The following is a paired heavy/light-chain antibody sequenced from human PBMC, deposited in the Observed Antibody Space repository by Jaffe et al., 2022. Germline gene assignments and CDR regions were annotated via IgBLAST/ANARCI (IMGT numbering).Heavy chain of an antibody. Sequence: EVQLVESGGGLVQPGGSLKLSCAASGFTFSDHYMDWVRQAPGKGLEWVGRTRNKANSYTTEYAASVKGRFTISRDDSKNSFYLQMNSLKIDDTAVYYCATTVTGMAGTTGYWGQGTLVIVSS. J-gene: IGHJ4*02. D-gene: IGHD1-7*01. CDR3: ATTVTGMAGTTGY. CDR1: GFTFSDHY. CDR2: TRNKANSYTT. V-gene: IGHV3-72*01.
Light chain of an antibody. CDR2: DAS. V-gene: IGKV3-11*01. J-gene: IGKJ4*01. CDR1: QSISSY. Sequence: EIVLTQSPGTLSLSPGERATLSCRASQSISSYLAWYQQKAGQAPRLLIYDASNRATGIPARFSGSGSGTDFTLTISSLEPEDFAVYYCQQRSNWPLTFGGGTKVEIK. CDR3: QQRSNWPLT.